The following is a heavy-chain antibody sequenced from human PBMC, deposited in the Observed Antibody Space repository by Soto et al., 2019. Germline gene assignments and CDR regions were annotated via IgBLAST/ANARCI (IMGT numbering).Heavy chain of an antibody. CDR1: GYTFTSYG. Sequence: QVQLVQSGAEVKKPGASVKVSCKASGYTFTSYGIIWVRQAPGQGLEWMGWISAYNGNTNYAQKLQGRVTMTTDTSTSTDYKELRSLRSDDTAVYYCAREPYCGGDCYSPHFDYWGQGTLVTVSS. CDR2: ISAYNGNT. J-gene: IGHJ4*02. CDR3: AREPYCGGDCYSPHFDY. D-gene: IGHD2-21*02. V-gene: IGHV1-18*04.